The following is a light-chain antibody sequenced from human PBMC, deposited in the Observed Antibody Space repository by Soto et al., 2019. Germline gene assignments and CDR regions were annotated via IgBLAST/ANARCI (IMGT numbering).Light chain of an antibody. V-gene: IGKV1-5*03. J-gene: IGKJ4*01. CDR3: QQYNTLGRT. CDR1: QSISDW. CDR2: KAS. Sequence: DIQMTQSPSTLSASVGDRVPITCRASQSISDWLAWYQQKPGNAPKLLIYKASSLQGGVPSRFSVSGSGTEFNLTIRSRQPDDFATYYCQQYNTLGRTCGGGTKVEIK.